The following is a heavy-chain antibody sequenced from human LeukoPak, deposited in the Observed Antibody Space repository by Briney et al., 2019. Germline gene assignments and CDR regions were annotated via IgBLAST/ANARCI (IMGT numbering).Heavy chain of an antibody. V-gene: IGHV3-30*18. J-gene: IGHJ6*02. D-gene: IGHD5-24*01. CDR2: ISYDGSNK. CDR3: AKGNSSGGWLQSYYYYYYGMDV. CDR1: GFTFSSYG. Sequence: GGSLRLSCTASGFTFSSYGMHWVRQAPGKGLEWVAVISYDGSNKYYADSVKGRFTISRDNSKNTLYLQMNSLRAEDTAVYYCAKGNSSGGWLQSYYYYYYGMDVWGQGTTVTVSS.